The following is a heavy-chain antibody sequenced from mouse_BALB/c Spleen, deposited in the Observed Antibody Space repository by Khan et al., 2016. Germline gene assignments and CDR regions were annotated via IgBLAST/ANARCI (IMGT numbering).Heavy chain of an antibody. V-gene: IGHV2-9*02. CDR2: IWAGGST. CDR1: GFSLTCYG. Sequence: QVQLMESGPGLVAPSQSLSITCTVSGFSLTCYGVHWVRQPPGKGLEWLGVIWAGGSTNYNSALMSRLSISTANVKRQVILTMHSLHTDVTAMYYCASYSPWFAYWGQGTLVTVCA. J-gene: IGHJ3*01. CDR3: ASYSPWFAY. D-gene: IGHD2-10*01.